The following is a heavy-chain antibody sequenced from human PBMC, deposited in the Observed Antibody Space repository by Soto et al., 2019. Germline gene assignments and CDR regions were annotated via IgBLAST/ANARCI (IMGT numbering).Heavy chain of an antibody. D-gene: IGHD2-2*01. V-gene: IGHV1-46*03. CDR2: INPSGGST. J-gene: IGHJ6*02. CDR1: GYTFTTYY. Sequence: ASVKVSCKASGYTFTTYYIHWVRQAPGQGLEWMGVINPSGGSTTFAQKFQGRVTMTRDTSTSTVYMELSGLRSEDTAVYYCASERVEVPDATGMNVWG. CDR3: ASERVEVPDATGMNV.